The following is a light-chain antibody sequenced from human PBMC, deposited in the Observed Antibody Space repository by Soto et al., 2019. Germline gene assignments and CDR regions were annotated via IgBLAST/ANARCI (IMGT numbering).Light chain of an antibody. CDR1: TANLGAGYD. J-gene: IGLJ2*01. CDR3: QSYDSSLSGVV. Sequence: QPVLTQPPSVSGAPGQRVPVPCTGSTANLGAGYDVHWYQHLPGTAPKLLMYGNSNRPSGVPDRFSVSKSGTSASLAITGLQAEDEADYYCQSYDSSLSGVVFGGGTKLTVL. CDR2: GNS. V-gene: IGLV1-40*01.